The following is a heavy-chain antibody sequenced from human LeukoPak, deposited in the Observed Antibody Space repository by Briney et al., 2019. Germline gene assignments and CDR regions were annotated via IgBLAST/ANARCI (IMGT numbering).Heavy chain of an antibody. J-gene: IGHJ4*02. CDR2: ISSNGGST. Sequence: GGSLRLSCAASGFTFSSYAMSWVRQAPGKGLEWVSAISSNGGSTYYANSVKGRFTISRDNSKNTLYLQMGSLRAEDMAVYYCARDSDSSSGDYWGQGTLVTVSS. V-gene: IGHV3-64*01. CDR1: GFTFSSYA. CDR3: ARDSDSSSGDY. D-gene: IGHD6-13*01.